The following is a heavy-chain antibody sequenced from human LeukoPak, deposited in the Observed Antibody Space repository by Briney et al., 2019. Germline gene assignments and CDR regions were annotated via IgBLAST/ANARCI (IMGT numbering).Heavy chain of an antibody. CDR2: IFGSGGSP. CDR1: AFTFSSYW. J-gene: IGHJ4*02. V-gene: IGHV3-23*01. CDR3: GKTTVGYSSGQKPAWPVDY. Sequence: GGSLRLSCEASAFTFSSYWMSWVRQAPGKGLEWVAGIFGSGGSPHYADPVKGRFTISRDNSRNTVYLQINSLRAEDTAVYYCGKTTVGYSSGQKPAWPVDYWGQGTLVTVSS. D-gene: IGHD5-18*01.